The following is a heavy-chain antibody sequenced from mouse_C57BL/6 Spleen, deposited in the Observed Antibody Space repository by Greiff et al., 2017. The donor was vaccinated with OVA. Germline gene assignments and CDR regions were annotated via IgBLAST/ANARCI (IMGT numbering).Heavy chain of an antibody. Sequence: QVQLKQPGAELVKPGASVKLSCKASGYTFTSYWMQWVKQRPGQGLEWLGEIDPSDSYTNYNQKFKGKATLTVDTSSSTAYMQLSSLTSEDAAVYYCARGVTTVEAMDYRGQGTSVTVSS. CDR1: GYTFTSYW. CDR3: ARGVTTVEAMDY. D-gene: IGHD1-1*01. V-gene: IGHV1-50*01. CDR2: IDPSDSYT. J-gene: IGHJ4*01.